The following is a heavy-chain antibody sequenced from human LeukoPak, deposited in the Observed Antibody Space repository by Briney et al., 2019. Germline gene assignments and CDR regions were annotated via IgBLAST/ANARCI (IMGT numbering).Heavy chain of an antibody. Sequence: GGSLRLSCAASGFTVSSNYMTWVHQAPGKGLEWVSVIYSGGSTYYADSVKGRFTISRDNSKNTLYLQINSLRAEDTAVYYCASGLPPGIIDYWGQGTLVTVSS. V-gene: IGHV3-53*01. CDR2: IYSGGST. CDR3: ASGLPPGIIDY. D-gene: IGHD1-14*01. CDR1: GFTVSSNY. J-gene: IGHJ4*02.